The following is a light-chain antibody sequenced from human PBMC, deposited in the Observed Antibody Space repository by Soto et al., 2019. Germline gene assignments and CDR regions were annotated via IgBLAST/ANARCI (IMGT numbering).Light chain of an antibody. CDR2: DAF. CDR3: QQYDDWPLT. J-gene: IGKJ4*01. V-gene: IGKV3-15*01. Sequence: EKVMTQSPATLSVSPGERATLSCRASENVKNRLAWYQQKPGQAPRLLIYDAFTRASGIPARFSGSASGTEFTITISRLQSEDFVVYCCQQYDDWPLTLGGGTKVEIK. CDR1: ENVKNR.